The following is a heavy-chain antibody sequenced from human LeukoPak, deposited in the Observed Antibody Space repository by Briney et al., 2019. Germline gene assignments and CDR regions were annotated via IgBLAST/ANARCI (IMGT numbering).Heavy chain of an antibody. CDR3: ARDYSGWLYLDY. D-gene: IGHD6-19*01. V-gene: IGHV4-31*03. Sequence: PSETLSLTCTVSDGSINSGAYYWSWIRQLPGKGLEWIGYIYYSGSTYYNPSLKSRATISVDTSKSQFSLKLTSVTAADTAVYYCARDYSGWLYLDYWGQGTLVTVSS. CDR1: DGSINSGAYY. J-gene: IGHJ4*02. CDR2: IYYSGST.